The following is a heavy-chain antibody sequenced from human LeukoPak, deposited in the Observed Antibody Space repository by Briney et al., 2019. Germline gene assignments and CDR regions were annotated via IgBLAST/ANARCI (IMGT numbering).Heavy chain of an antibody. Sequence: GASVKVSCKASGYTFTTYYTHWVRQAPGQGLGWMGIFNPSGGSASHAQKFQGRVTMTRDTSTSTVYMELSSLRSEDTAVYYCARGDYYDSSGYLQFDYWGQGTLVTVSS. CDR3: ARGDYYDSSGYLQFDY. V-gene: IGHV1-46*01. CDR1: GYTFTTYY. J-gene: IGHJ4*02. D-gene: IGHD3-22*01. CDR2: FNPSGGSA.